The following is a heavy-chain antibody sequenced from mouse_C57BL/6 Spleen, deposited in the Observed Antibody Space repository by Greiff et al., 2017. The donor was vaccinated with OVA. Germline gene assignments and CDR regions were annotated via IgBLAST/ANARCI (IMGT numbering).Heavy chain of an antibody. CDR2: IWRGGST. CDR1: GFSLTSYG. Sequence: VQVVESGPGLVQPSQSLSITCTVSGFSLTSYGVHWVRQSPGKGLEWLGVIWRGGSTDYNAAFMSRLSITKDNSKSQVFFKMNSLQADDTAIYYCAKSGAYYSNFWYFDVWGTGTTVTVSS. V-gene: IGHV2-5*01. D-gene: IGHD2-5*01. CDR3: AKSGAYYSNFWYFDV. J-gene: IGHJ1*03.